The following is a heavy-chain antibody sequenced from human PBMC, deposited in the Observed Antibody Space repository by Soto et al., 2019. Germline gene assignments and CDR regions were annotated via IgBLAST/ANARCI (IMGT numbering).Heavy chain of an antibody. Sequence: QVQLQQWGAGLLKPSETLSLTCAVYGGSFSGYYWSWIRQPPGKGLEWIGEINHSGSTNYNPSLKSRVTISVDTSKTQFSLKLSSVTAADTAVYYCARLAVTTRYGSGSPPDRWGQGTLVTVSS. D-gene: IGHD3-10*01. CDR1: GGSFSGYY. CDR2: INHSGST. V-gene: IGHV4-34*01. CDR3: ARLAVTTRYGSGSPPDR. J-gene: IGHJ4*02.